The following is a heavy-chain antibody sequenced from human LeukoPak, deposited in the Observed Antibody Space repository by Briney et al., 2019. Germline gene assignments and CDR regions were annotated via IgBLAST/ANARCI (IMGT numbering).Heavy chain of an antibody. J-gene: IGHJ4*02. CDR3: AKAMYYFDY. V-gene: IGHV3-23*01. Sequence: GGSLRLSCAVSGFIVSSNHMNWVRQAPGKGLEWVSAISGSGGSTYYADSVKGRFTISRDNSKNTLYLQMNSLRAEDTAVYYCAKAMYYFDYWGQGTLVTVSS. CDR1: GFIVSSNH. CDR2: ISGSGGST.